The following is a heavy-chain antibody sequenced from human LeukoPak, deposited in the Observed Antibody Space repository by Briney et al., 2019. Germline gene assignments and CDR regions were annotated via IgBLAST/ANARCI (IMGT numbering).Heavy chain of an antibody. CDR3: AKGSSGYFFDL. CDR2: ISNDGGGT. J-gene: IGHJ4*02. CDR1: GFIFNNYG. D-gene: IGHD3-22*01. V-gene: IGHV3-23*01. Sequence: GGSLRLSCAASGFIFNNYGLAWVRQAPGKGLEWVSAISNDGGGTTYADFVKGRFSVSRDNSKNTLFLQMNSLRAEDTALYYCAKGSSGYFFDLWGQGTLVTVSS.